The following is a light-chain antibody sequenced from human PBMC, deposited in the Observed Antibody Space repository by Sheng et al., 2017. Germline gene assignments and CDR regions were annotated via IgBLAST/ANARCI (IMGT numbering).Light chain of an antibody. CDR3: QQYNTYPWT. J-gene: IGKJ1*01. Sequence: DIQMTQSPSTLSASVGDRVTITCRASQSISVWLAWYQQKPGKAPNLLIYKASSLESGVPSRFGGSGSGTEFTLTITSLQPDDFATYYCQQYNTYPWTFGQGT. V-gene: IGKV1-5*03. CDR2: KAS. CDR1: QSISVW.